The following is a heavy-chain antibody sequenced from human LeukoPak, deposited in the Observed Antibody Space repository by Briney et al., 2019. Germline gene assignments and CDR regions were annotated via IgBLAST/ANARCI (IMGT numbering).Heavy chain of an antibody. CDR1: GGSFSGYY. Sequence: SETLSLTCAVYGGSFSGYYWSWIRQPPGKGLEWIGEINHSGSTNYNPSLKSRVTISVDTSKNQFSLKLSSVTAADTAVYYCVRHAHNPTFDFWGQGTLVTVSS. J-gene: IGHJ4*02. CDR3: VRHAHNPTFDF. V-gene: IGHV4-34*01. D-gene: IGHD1-14*01. CDR2: INHSGST.